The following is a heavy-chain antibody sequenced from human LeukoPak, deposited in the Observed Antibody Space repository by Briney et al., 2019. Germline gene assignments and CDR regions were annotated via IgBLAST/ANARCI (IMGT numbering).Heavy chain of an antibody. CDR1: GFTFSAYS. Sequence: GGSLRLSCAASGFTFSAYSMNWVRQAPGKGLEWVSSITASSTAIYSADSVKGRFTISRDNAKNFLYLQMNSLRAEDTAVYYCAKDRSIGTYYTFDHWGQGTLVTVSS. D-gene: IGHD1-26*01. J-gene: IGHJ4*02. CDR2: ITASSTAI. V-gene: IGHV3-21*01. CDR3: AKDRSIGTYYTFDH.